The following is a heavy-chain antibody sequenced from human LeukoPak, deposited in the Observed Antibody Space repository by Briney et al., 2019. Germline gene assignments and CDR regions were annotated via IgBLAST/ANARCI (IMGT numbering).Heavy chain of an antibody. V-gene: IGHV4-59*08. Sequence: SETLSLTYTVSGGSISSYYWSWIRQPPGKGLEWIGYIYYSGSTNYNPSLKSRVTISVDTSKNQFSLKLSSVTAADTAVYYCARHRSLPRYCSGGSCYLSIRRAGFFDYWGQGTLVTVSS. CDR2: IYYSGST. D-gene: IGHD2-15*01. J-gene: IGHJ4*02. CDR1: GGSISSYY. CDR3: ARHRSLPRYCSGGSCYLSIRRAGFFDY.